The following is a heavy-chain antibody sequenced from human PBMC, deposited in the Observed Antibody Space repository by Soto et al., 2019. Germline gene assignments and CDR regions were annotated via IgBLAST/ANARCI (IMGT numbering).Heavy chain of an antibody. J-gene: IGHJ4*02. CDR3: ARSNEYSSSSAGPESTLFDY. CDR2: IYYSGST. D-gene: IGHD6-6*01. Sequence: PSETLSLTCTVSGGSISSSSYYWGWIRQPPGKGLEWIGSIYYSGSTYYNPSLKSRVTISVDTSKNQFSLKLSSVTAADTAVYYCARSNEYSSSSAGPESTLFDYWGQGTLVT. CDR1: GGSISSSSYY. V-gene: IGHV4-39*01.